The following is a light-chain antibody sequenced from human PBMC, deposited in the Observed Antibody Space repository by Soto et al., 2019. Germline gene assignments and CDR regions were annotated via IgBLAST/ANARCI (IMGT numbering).Light chain of an antibody. J-gene: IGKJ2*01. Sequence: DIQMTQSPSSLSASVGDRVTITCQASQDITKYLNWYQQKPGKAPKLLIYDASNLETGVPSRFSGSASGTDFTFTFSSLQPEDFATYYCQQYANLPNTFGRGTKLEIK. CDR1: QDITKY. V-gene: IGKV1-33*01. CDR3: QQYANLPNT. CDR2: DAS.